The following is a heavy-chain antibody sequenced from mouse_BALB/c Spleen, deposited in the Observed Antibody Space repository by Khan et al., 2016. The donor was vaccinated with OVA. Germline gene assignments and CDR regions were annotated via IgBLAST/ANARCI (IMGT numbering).Heavy chain of an antibody. Sequence: QVQLQQSGTELVRPGASVKLSCKTSGYIFTSNWIHWVKQRSGQGLEWIARIYPGTGSIYYNEKFKGKATLTADKSSSTAYMQLSSLKSEDSAVYCCAICYDDETSYFDVWGAGTTVTVSS. D-gene: IGHD2-4*01. CDR2: IYPGTGSI. V-gene: IGHV1S132*01. J-gene: IGHJ1*01. CDR1: GYIFTSNW. CDR3: AICYDDETSYFDV.